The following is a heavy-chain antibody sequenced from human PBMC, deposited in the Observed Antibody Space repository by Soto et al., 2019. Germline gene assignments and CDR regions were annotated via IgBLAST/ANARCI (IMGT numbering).Heavy chain of an antibody. D-gene: IGHD1-1*01. V-gene: IGHV4-59*08. CDR1: GGSIISYY. CDR3: ARMGDNWNDPSNWFDP. Sequence: SETLSLTCTVSGGSIISYYWSWIRQPPGKGLEWIGYIYYSGSTNYNPSLKSRATISVDTSKNQFSLKLSSVTAADTAVYYCARMGDNWNDPSNWFDPWGQGTLVTVSS. J-gene: IGHJ5*02. CDR2: IYYSGST.